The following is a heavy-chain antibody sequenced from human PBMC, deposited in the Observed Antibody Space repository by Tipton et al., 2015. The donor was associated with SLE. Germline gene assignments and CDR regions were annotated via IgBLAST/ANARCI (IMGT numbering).Heavy chain of an antibody. J-gene: IGHJ4*02. CDR2: IYYSGST. CDR1: GGSISSSSYY. Sequence: TLSLTCTVSGGSISSSSYYWGWIRQPPGKGLAWIGSIYYSGSTNYNPSLKSRVTISVDRSKNQFSLKLSSVTAADTAVYYCARGGIQLREGFDYWGQGTPVTVSS. D-gene: IGHD5-18*01. CDR3: ARGGIQLREGFDY. V-gene: IGHV4-39*07.